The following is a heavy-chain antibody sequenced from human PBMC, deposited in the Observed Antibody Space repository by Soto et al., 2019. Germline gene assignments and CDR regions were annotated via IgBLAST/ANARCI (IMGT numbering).Heavy chain of an antibody. CDR2: MNPNSGNT. V-gene: IGHV1-8*01. D-gene: IGHD3-3*01. Sequence: ASVKVSCKASGYPFTSYDINCVRQTTGQGLEWMGWMNPNSGNTVYAQKFQGRVTMTRETSISTACMDLSSLRSEDTAVYCCAVNFWSGQREDYGGQGTLVTVSS. CDR3: AVNFWSGQREDY. J-gene: IGHJ4*02. CDR1: GYPFTSYD.